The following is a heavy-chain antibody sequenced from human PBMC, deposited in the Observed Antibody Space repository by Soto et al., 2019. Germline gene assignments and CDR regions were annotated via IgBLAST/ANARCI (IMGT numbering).Heavy chain of an antibody. D-gene: IGHD3-22*01. CDR3: ARHMYYYDSSGTHASNWFDP. V-gene: IGHV4-39*01. CDR1: GGSISSSSYY. J-gene: IGHJ5*02. Sequence: PSETLSLTCTASGGSISSSSYYWGWIRQPPGKGLEWIGSIYYSGSTYYNPSLKSRVTISVDTSKNQFSLKLSSVTAADTAVYYCARHMYYYDSSGTHASNWFDPWGQGTLVTVS. CDR2: IYYSGST.